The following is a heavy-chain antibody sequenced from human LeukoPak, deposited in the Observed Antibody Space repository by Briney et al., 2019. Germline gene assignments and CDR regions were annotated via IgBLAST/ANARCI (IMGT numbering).Heavy chain of an antibody. J-gene: IGHJ4*02. Sequence: NTSETLSLTCTVSGGSISSYYWSWIRQPPGKGLEWIGYIYYSGSTNYNPSLKSRVTISVDTSKNQFSLKLSSVTAADTAVYYCARANYYDSSGYYWADYWGQGTLVTVSS. D-gene: IGHD3-22*01. CDR2: IYYSGST. CDR1: GGSISSYY. CDR3: ARANYYDSSGYYWADY. V-gene: IGHV4-59*12.